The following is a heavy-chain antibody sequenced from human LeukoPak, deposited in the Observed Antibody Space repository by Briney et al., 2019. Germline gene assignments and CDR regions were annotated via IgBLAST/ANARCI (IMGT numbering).Heavy chain of an antibody. CDR3: ARGGTYYDILTGYYPLKLAYYYYGMDV. Sequence: ASVKVSCKASGYTFTSYDINWVRQATGQGLERMGWMNPNSGNTGYAQKFQGRVTMTRNTSISTAYMELSSLRSEDTAVYYCARGGTYYDILTGYYPLKLAYYYYGMDVWGQGTTVTVSS. CDR1: GYTFTSYD. CDR2: MNPNSGNT. V-gene: IGHV1-8*01. J-gene: IGHJ6*02. D-gene: IGHD3-9*01.